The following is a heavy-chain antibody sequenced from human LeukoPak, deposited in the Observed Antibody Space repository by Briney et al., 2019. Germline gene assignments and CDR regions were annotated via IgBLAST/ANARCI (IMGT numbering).Heavy chain of an antibody. CDR3: ARDRVNIVVVPAAMAYYYYYMDV. Sequence: ASVKVSCKASGYTFTGYYMHWVRQAPGQGLEWMGWINPNSGGTNYAQKFQGRVTMARDTPISTAYMELSRLRSDDTAVYYCARDRVNIVVVPAAMAYYYYYMDVWGKGTTVTVSS. J-gene: IGHJ6*03. V-gene: IGHV1-2*02. D-gene: IGHD2-2*01. CDR2: INPNSGGT. CDR1: GYTFTGYY.